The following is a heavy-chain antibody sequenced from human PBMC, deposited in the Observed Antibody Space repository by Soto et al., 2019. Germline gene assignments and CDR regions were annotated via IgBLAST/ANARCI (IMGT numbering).Heavy chain of an antibody. Sequence: SGPTLVNPTQTLTLTCTFSGFSLSTSGMCVSWIRQPPGKALEWLALIDWDDDKYYSASLKTRLTISKDTSKNQVVLTMTNMDPVDTATYYCARGVAPKWYWDLDYWGQGTLVTVSS. J-gene: IGHJ4*02. V-gene: IGHV2-70*01. D-gene: IGHD2-15*01. CDR2: IDWDDDK. CDR3: ARGVAPKWYWDLDY. CDR1: GFSLSTSGMC.